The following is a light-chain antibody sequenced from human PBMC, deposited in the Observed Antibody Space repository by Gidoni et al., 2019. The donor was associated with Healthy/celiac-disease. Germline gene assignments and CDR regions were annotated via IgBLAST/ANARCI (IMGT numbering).Light chain of an antibody. V-gene: IGKV3-20*01. Sequence: EIVLTQSPGTLSLSPGERATLACRASQSVSTSYVAWYQQKPGQAPRPRIYGASSRATGIPDRFSGSGSGTDVTLTISRLEPEDFAVYYCQQYLGWTFGQGTKVEIK. CDR3: QQYLGWT. CDR1: QSVSTSY. J-gene: IGKJ1*01. CDR2: GAS.